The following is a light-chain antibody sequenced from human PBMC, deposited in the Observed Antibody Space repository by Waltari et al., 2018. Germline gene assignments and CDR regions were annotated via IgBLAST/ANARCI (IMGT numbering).Light chain of an antibody. CDR3: NSRDSSGNLRL. V-gene: IGLV3-19*01. CDR2: GKN. J-gene: IGLJ3*02. CDR1: SLRSYY. Sequence: SSELTQDPVVSVALGQTVTITCQGDSLRSYYASWYQQKAGQAPVLLKFGKNNRPSGIPDRFSGSSSGNTVSLTITGAQAEDEYDYYCNSRDSSGNLRLFGGGTKLTVL.